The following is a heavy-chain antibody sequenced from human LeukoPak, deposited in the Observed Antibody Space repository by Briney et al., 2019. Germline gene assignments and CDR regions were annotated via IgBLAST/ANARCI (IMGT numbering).Heavy chain of an antibody. CDR1: GGSISPFY. Sequence: SETLSLTCTVSGGSISPFYWLWIRQPPGKGLEWIGYIYYSGGTNSNPSLRSRLTMSVDTSKKQVSLKLNSVTAADTAIYYCARRAAAVGTFYMDVWGEGTTVTVSS. CDR2: IYYSGGT. D-gene: IGHD6-13*01. J-gene: IGHJ6*03. CDR3: ARRAAAVGTFYMDV. V-gene: IGHV4-59*01.